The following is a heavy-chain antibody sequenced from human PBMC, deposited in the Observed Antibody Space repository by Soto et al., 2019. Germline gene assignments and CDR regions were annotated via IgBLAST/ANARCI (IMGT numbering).Heavy chain of an antibody. CDR2: ISRDGGTK. J-gene: IGHJ4*02. CDR1: GFTVSTYG. CDR3: TGEVASGY. Sequence: QVPLVESGGGVVQPGRSLRLSCAVSGFTVSTYGMHWVRQAPGKGLGWVAVISRDGGTKFYADSVKGRFTISRDNSRNTLFLEMNSLRGDDMAVYYCTGEVASGYWGQGTLVTVSS. V-gene: IGHV3-30*03. D-gene: IGHD2-8*02.